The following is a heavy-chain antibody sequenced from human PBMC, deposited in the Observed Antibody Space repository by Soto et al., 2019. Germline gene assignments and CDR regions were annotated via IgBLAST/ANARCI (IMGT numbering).Heavy chain of an antibody. CDR3: ARGGSLQWLVPEDY. CDR1: GFTFGDYA. Sequence: EVQLVESGGGLVQPGRSLRLSCTASGFTFGDYAMSWFRQAPGKGLEWVGFLRSKAYGGTPEYAASVKGRFTISRDDSDSIASLQMYSLKTEDTAVYYCARGGSLQWLVPEDYWGQGTLVTVSS. CDR2: LRSKAYGGTP. V-gene: IGHV3-49*03. D-gene: IGHD6-19*01. J-gene: IGHJ4*02.